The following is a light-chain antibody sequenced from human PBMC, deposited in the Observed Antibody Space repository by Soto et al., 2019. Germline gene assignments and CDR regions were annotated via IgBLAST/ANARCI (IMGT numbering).Light chain of an antibody. Sequence: IVLTQAPATLSLSPGESATLSRRAGRSINQYLASYQQKPGQAPRLLIYDASTMATGIPARFSGSGSGTDFTLTISSLEPADFAVYFCQQRDDWPLTFGGGTKVEIE. V-gene: IGKV3-11*01. J-gene: IGKJ4*01. CDR1: RSINQY. CDR3: QQRDDWPLT. CDR2: DAS.